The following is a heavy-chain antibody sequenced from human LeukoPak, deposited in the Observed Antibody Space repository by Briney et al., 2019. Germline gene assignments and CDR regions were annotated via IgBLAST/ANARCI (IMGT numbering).Heavy chain of an antibody. CDR3: AKGIYSSGWSYFDY. V-gene: IGHV3-23*01. D-gene: IGHD6-19*01. CDR2: LSGSGITT. J-gene: IGHJ4*01. Sequence: GGSLRLSCAASGFTFSNSAMSWVRQAPGKGLEWVSTLSGSGITTYYADSVKGRFTISRDNSKNTLYLQMNSLRAEDTAVYFCAKGIYSSGWSYFDYWGHGTLVTVPS. CDR1: GFTFSNSA.